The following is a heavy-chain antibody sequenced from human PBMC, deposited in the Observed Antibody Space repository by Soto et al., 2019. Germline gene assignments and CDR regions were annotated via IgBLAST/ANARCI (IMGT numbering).Heavy chain of an antibody. D-gene: IGHD3-9*01. CDR1: GFTFSSYG. CDR3: AREWSPTGYFDY. CDR2: IWYDGSNK. J-gene: IGHJ4*02. V-gene: IGHV3-33*01. Sequence: GGSLRLSCAASGFTFSSYGMHWVRQAPGKGLEWVAVIWYDGSNKYYADSVKGRFTISRDNSKNTLYLQMNSLRAEDTAVYYCAREWSPTGYFDYWGQGTLVTVSS.